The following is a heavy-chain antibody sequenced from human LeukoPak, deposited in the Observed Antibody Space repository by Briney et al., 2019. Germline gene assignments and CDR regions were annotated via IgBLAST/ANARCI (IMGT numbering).Heavy chain of an antibody. J-gene: IGHJ4*02. Sequence: GGSLRLSCAASGFTFSSYWMSWVRQAPGKGLEWVANIKQDGSEKYYVDSVKGRFTISRDNAKNSLYLQMNSLRAEDTAVYYCARLPYDFWSGYSPSGWGQGTLVTVSS. V-gene: IGHV3-7*01. CDR3: ARLPYDFWSGYSPSG. CDR2: IKQDGSEK. D-gene: IGHD3-3*01. CDR1: GFTFSSYW.